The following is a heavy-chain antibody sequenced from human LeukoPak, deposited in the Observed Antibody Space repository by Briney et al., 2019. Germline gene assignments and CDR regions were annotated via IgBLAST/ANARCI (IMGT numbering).Heavy chain of an antibody. CDR2: IYYSGNT. D-gene: IGHD6-13*01. Sequence: SETLSLTCTVSGGSINSSSYYWGWIRQPPGKGLEWIGNIYYSGNTYYNPSLKSRVTISVDTSKNQFSLKLNSMTAADTAVYYCAGHVSAAAGGRWGQGTLVTVSS. V-gene: IGHV4-39*01. CDR3: AGHVSAAAGGR. J-gene: IGHJ4*02. CDR1: GGSINSSSYY.